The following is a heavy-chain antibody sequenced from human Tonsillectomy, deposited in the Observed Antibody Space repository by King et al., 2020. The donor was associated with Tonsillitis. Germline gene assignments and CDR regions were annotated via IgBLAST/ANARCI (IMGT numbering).Heavy chain of an antibody. CDR3: AKEGAGPFDS. Sequence: VQLVESGGGVVRPGGSLRLSCEASGFIFKSFGMHWVRQAPGKGLEWVASLSYDGTNQYYAESVKGRFTISRDNSEHTLFLQMNSLRGEDTAIYYCAKEGAGPFDSWGQGTLVIVSA. CDR2: LSYDGTNQ. CDR1: GFIFKSFG. V-gene: IGHV3-30*18. J-gene: IGHJ4*02. D-gene: IGHD1-14*01.